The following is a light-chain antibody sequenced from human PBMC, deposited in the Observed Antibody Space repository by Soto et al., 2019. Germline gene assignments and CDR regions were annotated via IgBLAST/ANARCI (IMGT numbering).Light chain of an antibody. CDR3: QQSSNTPYT. V-gene: IGKV1-39*01. CDR2: TTS. CDR1: QSISRH. Sequence: DIQLTQSPSSLSASVGDRVSISCRASQSISRHLNWYQWRPGKAPTLLIYTTSSVQSGVPSRFSGSGSGTDFTLTISSLQPEDFATYYCQQSSNTPYTFGRGTKLEI. J-gene: IGKJ2*01.